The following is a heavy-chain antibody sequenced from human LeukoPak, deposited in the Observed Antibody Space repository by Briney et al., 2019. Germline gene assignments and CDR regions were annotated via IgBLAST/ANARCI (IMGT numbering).Heavy chain of an antibody. J-gene: IGHJ4*02. CDR3: ARDSTCNLWSSCYSFDN. CDR2: VSSSGTKI. Sequence: GGSVRHSCAASGLTLSNYELNWVRPAPGQGVAGIAYVSSSGTKIKYADSLKGRFTISRDNAKNSLYLPIDSLSAEDTAVYYCARDSTCNLWSSCYSFDNWGQGTVVPVSS. V-gene: IGHV3-48*03. D-gene: IGHD3-3*01. CDR1: GLTLSNYE.